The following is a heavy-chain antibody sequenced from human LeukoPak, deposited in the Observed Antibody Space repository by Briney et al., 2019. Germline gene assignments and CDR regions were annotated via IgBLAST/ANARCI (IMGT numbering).Heavy chain of an antibody. Sequence: ASVKVSCKASGYTFTSYGISWVRQAPGQGLEWMGWISAYNGNTNYAQKLQGRVTMTTDTSTSTAYMELRSLRSDDTAVYYCAREGLWSSQPQHYYMDVWRKGTTVTVSS. J-gene: IGHJ6*03. CDR2: ISAYNGNT. CDR1: GYTFTSYG. D-gene: IGHD2-21*01. V-gene: IGHV1-18*01. CDR3: AREGLWSSQPQHYYMDV.